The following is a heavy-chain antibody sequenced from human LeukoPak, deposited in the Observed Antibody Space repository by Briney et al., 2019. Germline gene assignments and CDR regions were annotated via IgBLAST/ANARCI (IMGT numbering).Heavy chain of an antibody. CDR1: GFTFSSYA. CDR3: AKDSPTYYYDSSGYLFDY. D-gene: IGHD3-22*01. CDR2: ISGSGGST. V-gene: IGHV3-23*01. J-gene: IGHJ4*02. Sequence: GGSLRLSCAASGFTFSSYAMSWVRQAPGKGLEWVSAISGSGGSTYYADSVKGRFTISRDSSKNTLYLQMNSLRAEDTAVYYCAKDSPTYYYDSSGYLFDYWGQGTLVTVSS.